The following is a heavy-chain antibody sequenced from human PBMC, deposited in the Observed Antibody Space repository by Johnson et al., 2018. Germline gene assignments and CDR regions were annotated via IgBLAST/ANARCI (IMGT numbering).Heavy chain of an antibody. Sequence: VQLVETGGGVVQPGRSLRLSCAASGFTFSSYAMHWVRQAPGKGLEWVAVISYDGSNKYYADSVKCRFTISRDNSKNTLYLQMNSLRAEDTAVYYCAKDSIPASSSASAEDQHWGQGTLVTVSS. D-gene: IGHD6-6*01. V-gene: IGHV3-30-3*01. CDR3: AKDSIPASSSASAEDQH. CDR1: GFTFSSYA. J-gene: IGHJ1*01. CDR2: ISYDGSNK.